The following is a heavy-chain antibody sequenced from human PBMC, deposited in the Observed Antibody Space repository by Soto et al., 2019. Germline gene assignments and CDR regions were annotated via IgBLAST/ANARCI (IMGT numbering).Heavy chain of an antibody. CDR1: GGTFSSYA. D-gene: IGHD3-22*01. J-gene: IGHJ3*02. CDR2: IIPIFGTA. V-gene: IGHV1-69*01. Sequence: QVQLVQSGAEVKKPGSSVKVSCKASGGTFSSYAISWVRQAPGQGLEWMGGIIPIFGTANYAQKFQGRVTIPGEEPTSTAHMELSSMRAEDRAVYYCGIYMYYYDSGGFDLFDIGGQGTMAPASS. CDR3: GIYMYYYDSGGFDLFDI.